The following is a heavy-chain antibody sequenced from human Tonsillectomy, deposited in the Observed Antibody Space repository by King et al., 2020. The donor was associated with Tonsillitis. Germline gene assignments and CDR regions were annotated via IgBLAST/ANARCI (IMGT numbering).Heavy chain of an antibody. CDR1: GFSFSTYD. V-gene: IGHV3-13*01. J-gene: IGHJ3*02. D-gene: IGHD6-19*01. CDR2: IGTASDT. CDR3: ARGGSAVAGDYDAFDI. Sequence: VQLVESGGGLVQPGGSLRLSCAGSGFSFSTYDMHWVRQATAKGLEWVSTIGTASDTYYPGSVKGRFTISRENARSSLYLQMNSLTAGDTAVYYCARGGSAVAGDYDAFDIWGQGTMVTVSS.